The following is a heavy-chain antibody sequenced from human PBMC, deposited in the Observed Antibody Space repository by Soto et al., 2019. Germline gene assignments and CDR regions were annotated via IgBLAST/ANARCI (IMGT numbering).Heavy chain of an antibody. V-gene: IGHV3-66*04. CDR3: ARQPLRPDHYFDY. J-gene: IGHJ4*02. CDR2: IYSGGST. CDR1: GFTVSSNY. Sequence: EVQLVESGGGLVQPGGSLRLSCAASGFTVSSNYMSWVRQAPGKGLEWVSVIYSGGSTYYADSVKGRFTISRDNSKNTLYLQMNSLRAEDTAVYYCARQPLRPDHYFDYWGQGTLVTVSS.